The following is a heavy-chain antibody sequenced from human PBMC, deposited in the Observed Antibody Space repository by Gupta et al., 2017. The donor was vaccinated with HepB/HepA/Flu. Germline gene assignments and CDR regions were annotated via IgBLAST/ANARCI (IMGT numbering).Heavy chain of an antibody. D-gene: IGHD1-7*01. CDR2: ISSSSSTI. CDR1: GFTFSSYS. V-gene: IGHV3-48*02. Sequence: EVQLVESGGGLVQPGGSLRLSCAASGFTFSSYSMNWVRQAPGKGLEWVSYISSSSSTIYYADSVKGRFTISRDNAKNSLYLQMNSLRDEDTAVYYCARGETGTTSDALDIWGQGTMVTVA. J-gene: IGHJ3*02. CDR3: ARGETGTTSDALDI.